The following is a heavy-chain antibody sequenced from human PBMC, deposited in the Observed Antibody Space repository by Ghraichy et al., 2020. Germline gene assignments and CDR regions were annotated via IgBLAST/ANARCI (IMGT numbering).Heavy chain of an antibody. D-gene: IGHD7-27*01. Sequence: GGSLRLSCEGSGFTFTRYYIAWVRQAPGKGLEWMGVVYVADSDITYSPSFQGQVTISVDKSINTAFLQWSSLKASDSAIYYCVRWSYWGSDDIDFWGQGTVVTVSS. CDR2: VYVADSDI. CDR1: GFTFTRYY. CDR3: VRWSYWGSDDIDF. J-gene: IGHJ3*01. V-gene: IGHV5-51*01.